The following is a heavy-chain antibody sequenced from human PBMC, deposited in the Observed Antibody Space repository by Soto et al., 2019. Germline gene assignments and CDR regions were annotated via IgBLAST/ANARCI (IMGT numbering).Heavy chain of an antibody. D-gene: IGHD3-22*01. CDR2: ITATGDRT. Sequence: HPEGSLRLSCADSGFRFSSYSMSWVRQTPGKGLEWVAAITATGDRTYYADSVTGRFTISRDNSKKTHYLQMTSLRAEDTAMYYCATMNGYFEYWGQGTPVTVSS. CDR1: GFRFSSYS. V-gene: IGHV3-23*01. J-gene: IGHJ4*02. CDR3: ATMNGYFEY.